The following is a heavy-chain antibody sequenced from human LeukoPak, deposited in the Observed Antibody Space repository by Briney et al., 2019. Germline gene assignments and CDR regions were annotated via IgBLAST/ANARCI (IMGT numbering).Heavy chain of an antibody. D-gene: IGHD2-21*02. CDR1: GFTFSSYW. V-gene: IGHV3-7*04. CDR2: IKQDGSEK. Sequence: GGSLRLSCAASGFTFSSYWMSWVRQAPGKGLEWGANIKQDGSEKYYVDSVKGRFTISRDNAKNSLYLQMNSLRAEDTAVYYCARVVVTAILRYFDYWGQGTLVTVSS. J-gene: IGHJ4*02. CDR3: ARVVVTAILRYFDY.